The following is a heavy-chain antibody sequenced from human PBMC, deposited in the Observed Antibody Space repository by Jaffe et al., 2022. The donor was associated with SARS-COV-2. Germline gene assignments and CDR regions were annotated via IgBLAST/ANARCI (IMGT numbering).Heavy chain of an antibody. CDR2: INPNSGGT. D-gene: IGHD5-12*01. Sequence: QVQLVQSGAEVKKPGASVKVSCKASGYTFTGYYMHWVRQAPGQGLEWMGRINPNSGGTNYAQKFQGRVTMTRDTSISTAYMELSRLRSDDTAVYYCARSMGGSIIYYYGMDVWGQGTTVTVSS. CDR3: ARSMGGSIIYYYGMDV. J-gene: IGHJ6*02. V-gene: IGHV1-2*06. CDR1: GYTFTGYY.